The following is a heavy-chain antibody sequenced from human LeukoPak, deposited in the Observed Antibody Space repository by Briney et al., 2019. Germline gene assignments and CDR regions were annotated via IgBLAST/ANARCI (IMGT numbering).Heavy chain of an antibody. Sequence: ASVKVSCKASGYTFSSYDINWVRQATGQGPEWMGWMNPNSGNTGYTQKFQGRVTMTEDTSTDTAYTELSSLRSEDTAVYYCATGRGTVTTFLDYWGQGTLVTVSS. CDR3: ATGRGTVTTFLDY. D-gene: IGHD4-17*01. CDR1: GYTFSSYD. J-gene: IGHJ4*02. CDR2: MNPNSGNT. V-gene: IGHV1-8*01.